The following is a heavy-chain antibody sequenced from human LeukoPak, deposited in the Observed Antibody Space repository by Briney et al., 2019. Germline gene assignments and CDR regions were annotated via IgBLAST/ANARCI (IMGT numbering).Heavy chain of an antibody. CDR2: ISGSGGST. J-gene: IGHJ6*03. Sequence: GGSLRLSCAASGFTFSNYGMSWVRQAPGKGLEWVSGISGSGGSTYYADSVKGRFTISRDNSKNTLYLQMNSLRAEDTAVYYCARGYSSSWHHYYYYMDVWGKGTTVTVSS. CDR1: GFTFSNYG. V-gene: IGHV3-23*01. D-gene: IGHD6-13*01. CDR3: ARGYSSSWHHYYYYMDV.